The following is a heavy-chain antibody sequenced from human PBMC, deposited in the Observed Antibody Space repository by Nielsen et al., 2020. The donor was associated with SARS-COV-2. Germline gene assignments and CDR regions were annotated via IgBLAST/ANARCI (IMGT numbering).Heavy chain of an antibody. CDR1: GFSVSSSY. V-gene: IGHV3-53*04. CDR3: ARDRTTATSATWAFDV. D-gene: IGHD1/OR15-1a*01. J-gene: IGHJ2*01. Sequence: GESLKISCVTSGFSVSSSYITWARQAPGKGLEWVSTIYRGGGTYYLDSVRGRFTISRQNSRNTVYLQMNSLTREDAAVYFCARDRTTATSATWAFDVWGRGTQVTVSS. CDR2: IYRGGGT.